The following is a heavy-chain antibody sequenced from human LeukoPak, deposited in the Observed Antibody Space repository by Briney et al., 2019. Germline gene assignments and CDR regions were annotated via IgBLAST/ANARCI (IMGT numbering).Heavy chain of an antibody. CDR2: IRGSDGST. V-gene: IGHV3-23*01. Sequence: GGSLRLSCAASGFPFSTYAMSWVRQAPGKGLEWVSSIRGSDGSTYYADSVKGRFAISRDNSKNTLYPQMNSLRAEDTAVYYCAKDVYGDYGGLDYWGQGTLVTVSS. CDR3: AKDVYGDYGGLDY. D-gene: IGHD4-17*01. J-gene: IGHJ4*02. CDR1: GFPFSTYA.